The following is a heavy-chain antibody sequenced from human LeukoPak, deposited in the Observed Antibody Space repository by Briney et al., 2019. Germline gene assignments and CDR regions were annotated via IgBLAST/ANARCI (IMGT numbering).Heavy chain of an antibody. CDR1: GGSFSGYY. J-gene: IGHJ4*02. V-gene: IGHV4-34*01. D-gene: IGHD3/OR15-3a*01. Sequence: KPSETLSLTCAVYGGSFSGYYWSWIRQPPGKGLEWIGEINHSGSTNYNPSLKSRVTLSVDTSKNQFSLKLSSVTAADTAVYYCARSLDWLPPLWDWGQGTLVTVSS. CDR2: INHSGST. CDR3: ARSLDWLPPLWD.